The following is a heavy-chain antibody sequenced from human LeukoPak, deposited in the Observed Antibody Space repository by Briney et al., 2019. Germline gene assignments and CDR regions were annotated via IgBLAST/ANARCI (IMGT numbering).Heavy chain of an antibody. Sequence: GGSLRLSCAASGFTFSNFAMSWVCQAPGKGLEWVSAISGSGDSTYYADSVKGRFTISRDNSKNTLYLQMNSLRAEDTAVYYCAKNRGNYYYFDYWGQGTLVTVSS. CDR3: AKNRGNYYYFDY. D-gene: IGHD4-11*01. J-gene: IGHJ4*02. CDR1: GFTFSNFA. V-gene: IGHV3-23*01. CDR2: ISGSGDST.